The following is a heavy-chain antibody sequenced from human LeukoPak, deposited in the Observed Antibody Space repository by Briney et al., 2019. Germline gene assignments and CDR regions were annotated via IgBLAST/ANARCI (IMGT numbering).Heavy chain of an antibody. J-gene: IGHJ4*02. V-gene: IGHV3-30*03. CDR3: ARGPTNGQAFDH. CDR1: GFTFTHYA. CDR2: IFYDGTIQ. D-gene: IGHD2-8*01. Sequence: GGSLRLSCAASGFTFTHYAMHWVRQTPGKGLEWVAVIFYDGTIQYYSDSVRGRLIVSRDNPKNTLYLQMNSLRAEDTAVYYCARGPTNGQAFDHWGQGTLVSVSS.